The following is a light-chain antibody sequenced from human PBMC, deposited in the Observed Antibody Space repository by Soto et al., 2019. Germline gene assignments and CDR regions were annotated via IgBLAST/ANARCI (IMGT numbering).Light chain of an antibody. CDR2: AAS. Sequence: DIQMTQPPSSLSASVGDRVTITCRASQNIAKYLTWFQQKPGKAPKLLIYAASSLQSGVPSRFSGSGSGTDFTLTISDLQPEDFASYYCQQSYNSPLTFGGGTKVDI. CDR1: QNIAKY. CDR3: QQSYNSPLT. V-gene: IGKV1-39*01. J-gene: IGKJ4*01.